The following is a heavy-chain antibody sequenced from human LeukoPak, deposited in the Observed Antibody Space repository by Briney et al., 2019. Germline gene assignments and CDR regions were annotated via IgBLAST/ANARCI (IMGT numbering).Heavy chain of an antibody. CDR1: GFTFGDYA. J-gene: IGHJ6*03. V-gene: IGHV3-21*01. CDR3: ARCGGDCPTHYYYYYMDV. CDR2: ISSSSSYI. Sequence: GGSLRLSCTASGFTFGDYAMNWVRQAPGKGLEWVSSISSSSSYIYYADSVKGRFTISRDNAKNSLYLQMNSLRAEDTAVYYCARCGGDCPTHYYYYYMDVWGKGTTVTVSS. D-gene: IGHD2-21*02.